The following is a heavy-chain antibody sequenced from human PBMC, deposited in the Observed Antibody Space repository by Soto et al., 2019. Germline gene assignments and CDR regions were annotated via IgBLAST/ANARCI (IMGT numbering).Heavy chain of an antibody. J-gene: IGHJ4*02. Sequence: EEQLVESRGGLVQPGGSLTLSCVGSGFTFSDHYMEWVRQAPGKGLEWVVRSRNKAKSYTTDYAASVKGRFTISRDLSKNSLYLQMNNLKIEDTAVYYCSRLEGGWGQGTLVTVSS. CDR1: GFTFSDHY. D-gene: IGHD3-3*01. CDR3: SRLEGG. V-gene: IGHV3-72*01. CDR2: SRNKAKSYTT.